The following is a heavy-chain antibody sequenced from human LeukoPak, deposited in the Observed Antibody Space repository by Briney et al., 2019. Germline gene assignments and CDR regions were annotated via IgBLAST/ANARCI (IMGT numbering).Heavy chain of an antibody. CDR2: ISYDGSNK. CDR1: GFTFSSYG. D-gene: IGHD2-15*01. Sequence: GGSLRLSCAASGFTFSSYGMHWVRQAPGKGLEWVAVISYDGSNKYYADSVKGRFTISRDNSKNTLYLQMNSLRAKDTAVYYCARVRGYYPDAFDIWGQGTMVTVSS. J-gene: IGHJ3*02. V-gene: IGHV3-30*03. CDR3: ARVRGYYPDAFDI.